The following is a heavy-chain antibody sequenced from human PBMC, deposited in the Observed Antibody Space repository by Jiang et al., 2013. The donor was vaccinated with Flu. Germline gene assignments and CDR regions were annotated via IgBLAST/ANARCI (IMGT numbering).Heavy chain of an antibody. D-gene: IGHD2-21*02. CDR2: IIPFVGTT. V-gene: IGHV1-69*06. J-gene: IGHJ4*02. CDR1: GDTFSKNT. Sequence: EVKKPGSSVKVSCMTSGDTFSKNTIIWVRQAPGQGLEWMAGIIPFVGTTNYAQKFQGRVTITADKSTSTIYMEMSSLRNEDTAVYYCVRVRACGGDCYYFDYWGQGTLVTVSS. CDR3: VRVRACGGDCYYFDY.